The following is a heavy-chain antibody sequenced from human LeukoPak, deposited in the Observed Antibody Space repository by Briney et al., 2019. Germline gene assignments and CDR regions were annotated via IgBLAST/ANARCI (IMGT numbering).Heavy chain of an antibody. Sequence: GGSLRLSCAASGFTFSSYSMNWVRQAPGKGLEWVSSISSSSSYIYYADSVKGRFTISRDNAKNSLYLQMNSLRAEDTAIYYCAGRKRESGSYSENWGQGTLVTVSS. CDR2: ISSSSSYI. CDR3: AGRKRESGSYSEN. V-gene: IGHV3-21*01. CDR1: GFTFSSYS. J-gene: IGHJ4*02. D-gene: IGHD1-26*01.